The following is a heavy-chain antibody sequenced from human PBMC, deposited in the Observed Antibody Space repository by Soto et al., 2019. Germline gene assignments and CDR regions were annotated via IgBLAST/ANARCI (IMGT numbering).Heavy chain of an antibody. CDR2: INHSGST. CDR1: GGSFSNYY. Sequence: SETLSLTCAVYGGSFSNYYWTWIRQPPGKGLEWTGEINHSGSTNYNPSLKSRVTISVDTSKNQFSVKLSSVTAADTAVYYCARGKGYCTTSSCRECGRCYYAYWAQGTLDPGS. V-gene: IGHV4-34*01. D-gene: IGHD2-8*01. CDR3: ARGKGYCTTSSCRECGRCYYAY. J-gene: IGHJ4*02.